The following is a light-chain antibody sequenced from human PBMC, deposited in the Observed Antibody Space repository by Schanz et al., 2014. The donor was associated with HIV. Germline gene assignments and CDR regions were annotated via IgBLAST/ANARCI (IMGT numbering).Light chain of an antibody. J-gene: IGLJ1*01. Sequence: QSALTQPASVSGSLGQSITISCTGTSGDVGRYDYVSWYQQHPGQAPKLLIYDVTYRPSGISNRFSGSKSGYTASLTISGLQAEDEGDYYCLSYDIGLRSYVFGAGTKLTVL. V-gene: IGLV2-14*03. CDR1: SGDVGRYDY. CDR3: LSYDIGLRSYV. CDR2: DVT.